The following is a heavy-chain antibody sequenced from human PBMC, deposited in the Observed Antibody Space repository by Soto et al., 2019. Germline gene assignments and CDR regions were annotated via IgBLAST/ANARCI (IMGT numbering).Heavy chain of an antibody. CDR1: GYGFTSYY. Sequence: ASVKVSCKAAGYGFTSYYRHWGRQTPGQGREWMGIINPSGGSTSYAQKFQGRVTMTRDTSTSTVYMELSSLRSEDTAVYYCARAKYNWNYQHYLDVWGKGTTVTVSS. V-gene: IGHV1-46*03. CDR3: ARAKYNWNYQHYLDV. CDR2: INPSGGST. J-gene: IGHJ6*03. D-gene: IGHD1-7*01.